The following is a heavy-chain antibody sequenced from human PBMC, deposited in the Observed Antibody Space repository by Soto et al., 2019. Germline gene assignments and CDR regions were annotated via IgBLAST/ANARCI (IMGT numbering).Heavy chain of an antibody. Sequence: PVGSLRLSCATSCFPFYVYDMTWVRQAPGKGLEWVSSITSNGNFLYYADAVRGRFTISRDNPKTSLSLEMNNLRAEDTAVYYCTRSDYGDAPGYWGQGTLVTVSS. J-gene: IGHJ4*02. CDR1: CFPFYVYD. D-gene: IGHD4-17*01. V-gene: IGHV3-21*01. CDR3: TRSDYGDAPGY. CDR2: ITSNGNFL.